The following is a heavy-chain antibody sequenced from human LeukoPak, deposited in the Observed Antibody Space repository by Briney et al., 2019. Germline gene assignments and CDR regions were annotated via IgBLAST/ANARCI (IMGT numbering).Heavy chain of an antibody. D-gene: IGHD3-10*01. V-gene: IGHV3-74*01. CDR3: ARGSLGDGSLLIDY. CDR2: INSDGSDI. CDR1: GFTFNRYW. J-gene: IGHJ4*02. Sequence: GGSLRLSCAASGFTFNRYWVHWVRQAPGKGLVWVSRINSDGSDITYADSVKGRFTISRDNAKSTVYVQMNSLRAEDTAVYYCARGSLGDGSLLIDYWGQGTLVTVSS.